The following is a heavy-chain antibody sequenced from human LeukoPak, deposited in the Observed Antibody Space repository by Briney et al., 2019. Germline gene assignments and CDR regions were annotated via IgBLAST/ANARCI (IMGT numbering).Heavy chain of an antibody. CDR2: ISYDGSNK. J-gene: IGHJ4*02. CDR1: GFTFSSYA. D-gene: IGHD3-22*01. V-gene: IGHV3-30-3*01. CDR3: ARDGDYDSSGYYYPDY. Sequence: GGSLRLSCAASGFTFSSYAMHWVRQAPGKGLEWVAVISYDGSNKYYADSVKGRFTISGDNSKNTLYLQMNSLRAEDTAVYYCARDGDYDSSGYYYPDYWGQGTLVTVSS.